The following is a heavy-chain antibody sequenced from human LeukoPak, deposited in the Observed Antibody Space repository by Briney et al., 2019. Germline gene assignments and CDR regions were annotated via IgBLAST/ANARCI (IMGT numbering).Heavy chain of an antibody. Sequence: PGGSLRLSCAASGFTFSSYGMHWVRQAPGKGLEWVAVISYDGSNKYYADSVKGRFTISRDNSKNTLYLQMNSLRAEDTAVYYCAKARTWVLEPLFNWGQGTLVTVSS. J-gene: IGHJ4*02. V-gene: IGHV3-30*18. D-gene: IGHD1-14*01. CDR3: AKARTWVLEPLFN. CDR1: GFTFSSYG. CDR2: ISYDGSNK.